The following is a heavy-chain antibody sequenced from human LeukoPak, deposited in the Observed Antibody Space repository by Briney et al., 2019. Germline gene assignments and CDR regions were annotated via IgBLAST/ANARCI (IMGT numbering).Heavy chain of an antibody. V-gene: IGHV4-59*11. CDR3: ARDLITVTKGFDI. CDR1: TDSFSSHY. D-gene: IGHD4-17*01. Sequence: SETLSLTCAVSTDSFSSHYWSWIRQPPGKGLEGIGYISYIGRTNYNPSLKSRVTISIDTSKNQFSLKLRSVTAADTAVYYCARDLITVTKGFDIWGQGTMVSVSS. J-gene: IGHJ3*02. CDR2: ISYIGRT.